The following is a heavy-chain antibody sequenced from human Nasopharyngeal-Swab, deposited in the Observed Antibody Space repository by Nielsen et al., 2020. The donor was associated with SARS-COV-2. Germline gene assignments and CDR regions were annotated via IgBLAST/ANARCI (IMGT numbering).Heavy chain of an antibody. V-gene: IGHV1-58*02. CDR1: GCTFTSSA. J-gene: IGHJ4*02. Sequence: SVKVSCKASGCTFTSSAMQWVRQARGQRLEWIGWIVVGSGNTNYAQKFQERVTITRDMSTGTAYMELSSLRSEDTAVYYCAAGVDDRIAAVVDYWGQGTLVTVSS. D-gene: IGHD6-13*01. CDR2: IVVGSGNT. CDR3: AAGVDDRIAAVVDY.